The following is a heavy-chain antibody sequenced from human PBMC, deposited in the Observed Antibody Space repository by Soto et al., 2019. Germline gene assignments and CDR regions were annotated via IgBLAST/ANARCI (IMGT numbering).Heavy chain of an antibody. CDR3: AKSDLVYGDRPNYFDY. V-gene: IGHV3-30*18. D-gene: IGHD4-17*01. J-gene: IGHJ4*02. Sequence: QVQLVESGGGVVQPGRSLRLSCAASGFTFSSYGMHWVRQAPGKGLEWVAVISYDGSNKYYADSVKGRFTISRDNSKNTVYLQMNSLRAEETAVYYCAKSDLVYGDRPNYFDYWGQGTLVTVSS. CDR2: ISYDGSNK. CDR1: GFTFSSYG.